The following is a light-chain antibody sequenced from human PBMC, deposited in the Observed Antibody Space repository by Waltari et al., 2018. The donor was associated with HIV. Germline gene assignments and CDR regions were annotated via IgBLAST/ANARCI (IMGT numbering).Light chain of an antibody. Sequence: QSVLTQPPSASATLGQRITISCSRGNSNIDSNYVYRYQQLPGTAPKVFIYRNGQRPPGVPDRFSGSKAGTSASLIISGLRAGDEADYYCASWDDSLNAFVFGTGTKVTVL. J-gene: IGLJ1*01. CDR2: RNG. CDR1: NSNIDSNY. V-gene: IGLV1-47*01. CDR3: ASWDDSLNAFV.